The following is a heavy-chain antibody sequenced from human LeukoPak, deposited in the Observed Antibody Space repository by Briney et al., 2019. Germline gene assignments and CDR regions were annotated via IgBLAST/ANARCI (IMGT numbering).Heavy chain of an antibody. Sequence: GGSLRLSCAASGFTVSSNYMSWVRQAPGKGLEWVSVIYSGGSTYYADSVKGRFTISRDNSENTLYLQMNSLRAEDTAVYYCARDRYDSSGYDYWGQGTLVTVSS. CDR3: ARDRYDSSGYDY. D-gene: IGHD3-22*01. V-gene: IGHV3-66*01. CDR2: IYSGGST. CDR1: GFTVSSNY. J-gene: IGHJ4*02.